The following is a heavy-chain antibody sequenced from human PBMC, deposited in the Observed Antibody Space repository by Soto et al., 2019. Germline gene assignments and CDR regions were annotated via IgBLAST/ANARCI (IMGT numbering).Heavy chain of an antibody. CDR3: AKVDTGRLGY. J-gene: IGHJ4*02. CDR2: ISGSGGST. D-gene: IGHD3-16*01. Sequence: GGSLRLSCAASGFTFSSYAMSWVRQAPGKGLEWVSAISGSGGSTYYADSVKGRFAISRDNSKNTLYLQMNSLRAEDTAAYYCAKVDTGRLGYWGQGTLVTVSS. CDR1: GFTFSSYA. V-gene: IGHV3-23*01.